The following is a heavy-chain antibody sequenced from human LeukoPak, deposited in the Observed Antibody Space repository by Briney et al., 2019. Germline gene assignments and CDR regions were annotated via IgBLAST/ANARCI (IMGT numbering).Heavy chain of an antibody. CDR1: GYTFTGYY. Sequence: ASVKVSCKASGYTFTGYYMHWVRQAPGQGLEWMGWINPNSGGTNYAQKFQGRVTMTRDTSINTAYMELSRLRSDDTAVYYCASYSSGYFSPNAFDIWGQGTMVTVSS. J-gene: IGHJ3*02. CDR2: INPNSGGT. CDR3: ASYSSGYFSPNAFDI. D-gene: IGHD3-22*01. V-gene: IGHV1-2*02.